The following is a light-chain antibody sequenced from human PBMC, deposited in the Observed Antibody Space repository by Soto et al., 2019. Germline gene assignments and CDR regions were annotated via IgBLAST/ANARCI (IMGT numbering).Light chain of an antibody. CDR1: QDVSFN. V-gene: IGKV3-15*01. CDR3: KQYSDWPAGT. Sequence: EIVMTQSPATLSVSPGERATLSCRASQDVSFNLAWYQQKPGQAPRLLIYTASIRATGIPARFSGSGSETEFTLAVSSLQSEDFAVYYWKQYSDWPAGTFSGGTKVEIK. J-gene: IGKJ4*01. CDR2: TAS.